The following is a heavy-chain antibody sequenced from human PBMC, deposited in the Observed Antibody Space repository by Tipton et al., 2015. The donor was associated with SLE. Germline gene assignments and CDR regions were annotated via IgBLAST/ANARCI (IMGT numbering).Heavy chain of an antibody. V-gene: IGHV3-7*01. D-gene: IGHD7-27*01. CDR2: IKQDGSGR. CDR3: ARGPWGGDF. Sequence: LTCTVSGGSISSYYWSWIRQPPGKGLEWVANIKQDGSGRYYVDSVKGRFTISRDNPMNSLYLQMNSLRAEDTAVYYCARGPWGGDFWGQGTLVTVSS. J-gene: IGHJ4*02. CDR1: GGSISSYY.